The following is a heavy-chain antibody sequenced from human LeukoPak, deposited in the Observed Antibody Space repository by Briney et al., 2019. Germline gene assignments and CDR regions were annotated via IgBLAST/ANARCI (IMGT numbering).Heavy chain of an antibody. Sequence: GSLRLSCAASGFTFSSYSMNWVRQAPGKGLEWVGSIYYSGSTYYNPSLKSRVTISVDTSKNQFSLKLSSVTAADTAVYYCARDAVAVAGRFDPWGQGTLVTVSS. CDR3: ARDAVAVAGRFDP. V-gene: IGHV4-39*07. J-gene: IGHJ5*02. CDR2: IYYSGST. CDR1: GFTFSSYS. D-gene: IGHD6-19*01.